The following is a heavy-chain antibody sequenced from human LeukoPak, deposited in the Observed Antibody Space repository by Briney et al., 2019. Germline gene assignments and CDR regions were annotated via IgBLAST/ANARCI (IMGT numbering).Heavy chain of an antibody. D-gene: IGHD6-19*01. Sequence: APVKVSCKASGYTFTSYGISWVRQAPGQGLEWMGWISAYNGNTNYAQKLQGRVTMTTDTSTSTAYMELRSLRSDDTAVYYCARSFIAVAGTGEYFDLWGRGTLVTVSS. J-gene: IGHJ2*01. CDR2: ISAYNGNT. CDR3: ARSFIAVAGTGEYFDL. CDR1: GYTFTSYG. V-gene: IGHV1-18*04.